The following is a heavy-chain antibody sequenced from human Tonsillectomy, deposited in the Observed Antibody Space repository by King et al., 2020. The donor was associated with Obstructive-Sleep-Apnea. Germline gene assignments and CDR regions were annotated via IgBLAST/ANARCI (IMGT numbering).Heavy chain of an antibody. CDR1: GGAISSSGYY. J-gene: IGHJ3*02. V-gene: IGHV4-39*01. CDR2: IYYSGST. D-gene: IGHD6-13*01. CDR3: ARHSHSSSWYRGYAFDI. Sequence: MQLQESGPGLVKPSETLSLTCTVSGGAISSSGYYWGWIRQPPGKGLEWIVSIYYSGSTYYNPSLKSRVTISVDTSKNQFSLKLRSVTAADTAVYYCARHSHSSSWYRGYAFDIWGQGTMVTVSS.